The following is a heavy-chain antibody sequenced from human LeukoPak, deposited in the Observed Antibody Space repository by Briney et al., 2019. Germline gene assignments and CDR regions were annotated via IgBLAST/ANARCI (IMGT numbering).Heavy chain of an antibody. CDR2: IYYSGST. Sequence: SETLSLTCTVSGGSISSSSYYWGWIRQPPGKGLEWIGSIYYSGSTYYNPSLKSRVTISVDTSKNQFSLKLSSVTAADTAVYYCARQGDDSSGWFNWFDPWGQGTLVTVSS. J-gene: IGHJ5*02. CDR3: ARQGDDSSGWFNWFDP. D-gene: IGHD6-19*01. CDR1: GGSISSSSYY. V-gene: IGHV4-39*01.